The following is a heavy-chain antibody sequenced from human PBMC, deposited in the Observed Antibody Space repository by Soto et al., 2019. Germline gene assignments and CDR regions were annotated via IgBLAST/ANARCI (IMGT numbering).Heavy chain of an antibody. Sequence: PSETLSLTCTVSGGSISSSSYFWGWIRQPPGKGLEWIGSIYYSGTTYYNPSLKSRVTISVDRSKNQFSLKLSSVTAADTAVYYCARQAVQQQLVRGWFDPWGKGTLVTVSS. CDR3: ARQAVQQQLVRGWFDP. D-gene: IGHD6-13*01. V-gene: IGHV4-39*01. CDR2: IYYSGTT. J-gene: IGHJ5*02. CDR1: GGSISSSSYF.